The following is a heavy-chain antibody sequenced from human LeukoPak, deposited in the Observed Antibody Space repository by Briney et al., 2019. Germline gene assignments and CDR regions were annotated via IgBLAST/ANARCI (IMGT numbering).Heavy chain of an antibody. D-gene: IGHD3-10*01. Sequence: ASVKVSCKASGYTFTSYDINWVRQATGQGLEWMGWMNPNSGNTGYAQKFQGRVTITRNTSISTAYMELSSLRSEDTAVYYCATSAQVTMVRGVIPDYYYYYGMDVWGQGTTVTVSS. V-gene: IGHV1-8*03. CDR3: ATSAQVTMVRGVIPDYYYYYGMDV. J-gene: IGHJ6*02. CDR1: GYTFTSYD. CDR2: MNPNSGNT.